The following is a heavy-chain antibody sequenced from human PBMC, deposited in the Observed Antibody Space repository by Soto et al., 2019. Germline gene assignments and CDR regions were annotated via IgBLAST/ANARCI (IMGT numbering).Heavy chain of an antibody. CDR3: ARAELGGDYYYYGMDV. CDR1: GGTFSSYT. CDR2: IIPILGIA. V-gene: IGHV1-69*02. D-gene: IGHD1-26*01. Sequence: QVQLVQSGAEVKKPGSSVKVSCKASGGTFSSYTISWVRQAPGQGLEWMGRIIPILGIANYAQKFQGRVTITADKSTSTDYMELSSLRSEDTAVYYCARAELGGDYYYYGMDVWGQGTTVTVSS. J-gene: IGHJ6*02.